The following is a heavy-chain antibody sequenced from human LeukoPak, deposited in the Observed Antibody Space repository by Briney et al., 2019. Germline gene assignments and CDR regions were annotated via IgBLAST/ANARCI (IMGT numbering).Heavy chain of an antibody. CDR3: ARAERGYDY. D-gene: IGHD1-1*01. CDR2: IIPMSGTA. J-gene: IGHJ4*02. V-gene: IGHV1-69*13. CDR1: GGTFNNFA. Sequence: SVKVSCKASGGTFNNFAISWVRQAPGQGLEWVGGIIPMSGTANYAQKFQGRVTITADESTSTAYIELSSLRAEDTAVYYCARAERGYDYWGQGTLVTVSS.